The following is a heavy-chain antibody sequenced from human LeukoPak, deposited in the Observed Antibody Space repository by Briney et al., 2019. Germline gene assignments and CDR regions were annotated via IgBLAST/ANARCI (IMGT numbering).Heavy chain of an antibody. Sequence: GGSLRLSCAASGFTFSGSAMHWVRQASGKGLEWVGRIRSKANSYATAYAASMKDRFTISRDDSKNTAYLAVNSLKTEDTAVYYCIASTRDYYFSYMDVWGKGTTVTISS. CDR2: IRSKANSYAT. J-gene: IGHJ6*03. CDR1: GFTFSGSA. CDR3: IASTRDYYFSYMDV. D-gene: IGHD2-2*01. V-gene: IGHV3-73*01.